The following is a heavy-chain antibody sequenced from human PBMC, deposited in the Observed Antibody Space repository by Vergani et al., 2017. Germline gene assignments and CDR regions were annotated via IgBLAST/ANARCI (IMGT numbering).Heavy chain of an antibody. D-gene: IGHD3-10*01. CDR3: ASEKYDSDSTSHFHGRYFDV. CDR1: GDSIISRSYY. J-gene: IGHJ2*01. V-gene: IGHV4-39*01. Sequence: QMQLQESGPGLVKASETLSLTCTVSGDSIISRSYYWGWIRQPPGKGLEWIGSIYNSGNGDSSSSLKSRFTISADTSKNQFSLRLTSVTAADTAVYYCASEKYDSDSTSHFHGRYFDVWGRGTLVTVPS. CDR2: IYNSGNG.